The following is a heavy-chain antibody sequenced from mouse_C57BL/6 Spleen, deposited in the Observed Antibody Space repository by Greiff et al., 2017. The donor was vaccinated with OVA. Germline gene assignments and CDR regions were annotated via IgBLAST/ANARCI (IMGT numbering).Heavy chain of an antibody. CDR1: GFTFSDYG. V-gene: IGHV5-17*01. D-gene: IGHD2-4*01. CDR2: ISSGSSTI. J-gene: IGHJ4*01. Sequence: VQLKESGGGLVKPGGSLKLSCAASGFTFSDYGMHWVRQAPEKGLEWVAYISSGSSTIYYADTVKGRFTISRDNAKNTLFLQRTSLRSEDTAMYYCARGIYYDYDGHAMDYWGQGTSVTVSS. CDR3: ARGIYYDYDGHAMDY.